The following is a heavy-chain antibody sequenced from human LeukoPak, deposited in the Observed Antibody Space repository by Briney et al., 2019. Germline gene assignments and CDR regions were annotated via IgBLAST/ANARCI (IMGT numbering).Heavy chain of an antibody. J-gene: IGHJ4*02. V-gene: IGHV3-23*01. CDR2: VSGNGGST. D-gene: IGHD1-1*01. CDR3: AKVLDAAGTGY. Sequence: GGSLRLSCAASGFTFSRHGMSWVRQAPGKGLEWVSSVSGNGGSTYYADSVKGRFTISRDNSKNTLYLQMNSLRAEDTAVYFCAKVLDAAGTGYWGQGILATVSS. CDR1: GFTFSRHG.